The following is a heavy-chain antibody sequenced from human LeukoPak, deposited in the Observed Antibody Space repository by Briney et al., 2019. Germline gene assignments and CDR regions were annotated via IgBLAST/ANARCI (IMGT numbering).Heavy chain of an antibody. CDR3: VREFRYGDFDY. CDR2: SSSGATTI. J-gene: IGHJ4*01. Sequence: GGSLRLSCAASGFTFRNHDMNWVRQAPGKGLEWVSYSSSGATTIYYADSVKGRFTISRDDAKNSLYLQMNRLRAEDTAVYYCVREFRYGDFDYWGQGTLVIVSS. V-gene: IGHV3-48*03. CDR1: GFTFRNHD. D-gene: IGHD4-17*01.